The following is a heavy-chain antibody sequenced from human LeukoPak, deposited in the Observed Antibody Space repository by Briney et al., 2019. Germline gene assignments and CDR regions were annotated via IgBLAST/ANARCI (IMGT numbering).Heavy chain of an antibody. CDR3: ARVGYYDSSGYPTRLYYHYYYMDV. CDR1: GYTFTSYG. Sequence: ASVTVSCKASGYTFTSYGISWVRQAPGQGLEWMGWISAYNGNTNYAQKLQGRVTMTTDTSTSTAYMELRSLRSDDTAVYYCARVGYYDSSGYPTRLYYHYYYMDVWGKGTTVTVSS. V-gene: IGHV1-18*01. D-gene: IGHD3-22*01. CDR2: ISAYNGNT. J-gene: IGHJ6*03.